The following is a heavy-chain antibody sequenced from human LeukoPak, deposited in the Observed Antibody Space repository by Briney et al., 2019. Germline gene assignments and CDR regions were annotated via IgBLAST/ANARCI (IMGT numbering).Heavy chain of an antibody. D-gene: IGHD2-21*02. Sequence: ASVTVSCKASGGTFSSYAISWVRQAPGQGLEWMAWISAYNGDTRYAQKFQGRVILTTDTSTTTAYMDLRNLRSDDTAVYYCARDACVSCGGDCCHDPWGQGTLVTVS. J-gene: IGHJ5*02. CDR1: GGTFSSYA. CDR2: ISAYNGDT. CDR3: ARDACVSCGGDCCHDP. V-gene: IGHV1-18*01.